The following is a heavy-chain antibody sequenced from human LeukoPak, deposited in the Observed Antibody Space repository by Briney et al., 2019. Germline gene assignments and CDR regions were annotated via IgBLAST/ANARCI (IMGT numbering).Heavy chain of an antibody. CDR2: INSDGRII. J-gene: IGHJ2*01. V-gene: IGHV3-74*01. Sequence: GGSLRLSCAASGFTFSKYWMHWVGQVAGKGLVGVSHINSDGRIINYADSVKGRFTISRDNAKNTLYLQMNSLRVEDTAVYYCARGRGWYFDLWGRGTLVTVSS. CDR1: GFTFSKYW. CDR3: ARGRGWYFDL. D-gene: IGHD3-10*01.